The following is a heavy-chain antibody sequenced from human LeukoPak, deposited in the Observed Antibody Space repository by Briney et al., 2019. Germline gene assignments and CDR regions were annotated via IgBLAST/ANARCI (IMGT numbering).Heavy chain of an antibody. CDR3: ARGYDSSGYYFGREAFDI. CDR2: IYISGST. V-gene: IGHV4-4*07. Sequence: SETLSLTCTVSGGSISIYYWSWIRQPAGKGLEWIGHIYISGSTNYNPSLKSRVTMSVDTSKNQFSLRLTSMTAADTAVYYCARGYDSSGYYFGREAFDIWGQGTMVTISS. J-gene: IGHJ3*02. D-gene: IGHD3-22*01. CDR1: GGSISIYY.